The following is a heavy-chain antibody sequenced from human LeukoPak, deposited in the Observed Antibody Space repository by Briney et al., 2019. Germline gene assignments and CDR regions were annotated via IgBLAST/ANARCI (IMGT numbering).Heavy chain of an antibody. Sequence: ASVKVSCKASGGTFISYGLNWVRQAPGQGREWMGGFIPILGTAKYAQKLQGRVTITADESTSTGYMELSSLRYEDTAVYYCARGLYCSSSTSCYDYGMDVWGQGTTVTVSS. J-gene: IGHJ6*02. D-gene: IGHD2-2*01. CDR3: ARGLYCSSSTSCYDYGMDV. CDR1: GGTFISYG. CDR2: FIPILGTA. V-gene: IGHV1-69*13.